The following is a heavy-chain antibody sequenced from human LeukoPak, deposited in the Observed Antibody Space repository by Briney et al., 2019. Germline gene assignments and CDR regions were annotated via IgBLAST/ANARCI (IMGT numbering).Heavy chain of an antibody. CDR1: GFTFSSYT. V-gene: IGHV3-48*02. Sequence: PGGSLRLSCAASGFTFSSYTMNWVRQAPGKGLEWVSSISSSSSAIYYAASVKGRFTISRDNAKNSLYLQMNSLRDEDTAVYYCARAAPYYYDSSGYSAFDSWGQGTMVTVSA. D-gene: IGHD3-22*01. CDR3: ARAAPYYYDSSGYSAFDS. CDR2: ISSSSSAI. J-gene: IGHJ3*02.